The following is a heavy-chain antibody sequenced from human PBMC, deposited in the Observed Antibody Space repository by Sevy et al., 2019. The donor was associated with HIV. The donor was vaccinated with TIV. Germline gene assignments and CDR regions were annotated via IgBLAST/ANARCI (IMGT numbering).Heavy chain of an antibody. Sequence: GGSLRLSCAASGFTFSNAWMSWVRQAPGKGLEWVGRIKSKTDGGTTDYAAPVKGRFTISRDDSKNTLYLQMNSLKTEDTAVYYCTTDRFTIFGVVIIGYFDYWGQRTLVTVSS. CDR2: IKSKTDGGTT. V-gene: IGHV3-15*01. CDR3: TTDRFTIFGVVIIGYFDY. CDR1: GFTFSNAW. J-gene: IGHJ4*02. D-gene: IGHD3-3*01.